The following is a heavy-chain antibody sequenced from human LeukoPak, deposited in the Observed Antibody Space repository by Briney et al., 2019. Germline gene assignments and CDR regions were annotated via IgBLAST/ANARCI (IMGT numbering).Heavy chain of an antibody. CDR2: FHTSGST. CDR3: ARGGVSDFDY. Sequence: SQTLSLTCTVSGGSISSGSYYWSWIRQPAGKGLEWIGRFHTSGSTDYNPSLKSRVSISVDTSKNHFSPKLSSVTAADPAVYYCARGGVSDFDYWGQGTLVTVSS. CDR1: GGSISSGSYY. V-gene: IGHV4-61*02. D-gene: IGHD3-10*01. J-gene: IGHJ4*02.